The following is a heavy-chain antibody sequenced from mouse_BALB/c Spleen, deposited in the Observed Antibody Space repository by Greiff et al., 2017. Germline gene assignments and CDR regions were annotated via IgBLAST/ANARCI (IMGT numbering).Heavy chain of an antibody. V-gene: IGHV5-6-5*01. Sequence: EVKLVESGGGLVKPGGSLKLSCAASGFTFSSYAMSWVRQTPEKRLEWVASISSGGSTYYPDSVKGRFTISRDNARNILYLQMSSLRSEDTAMYYCAREGYYGSRSYWYFDVWGAGTTVTVSS. CDR3: AREGYYGSRSYWYFDV. J-gene: IGHJ1*01. CDR1: GFTFSSYA. CDR2: ISSGGST. D-gene: IGHD1-1*01.